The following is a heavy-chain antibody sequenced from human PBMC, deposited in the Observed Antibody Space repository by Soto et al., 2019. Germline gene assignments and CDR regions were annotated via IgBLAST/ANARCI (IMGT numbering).Heavy chain of an antibody. CDR1: GATVSSPTYY. D-gene: IGHD3-10*01. J-gene: IGHJ6*02. V-gene: IGHV4-61*01. Sequence: PSETLSLSCTVSGATVSSPTYYWIWLRQPPGKLVGWVGLIYYGRNTNYEPSVKSRFTISWDTSNDQLSLKLNCVTAEDTAVYYCAKTRDNIINYYYSLDVWGPGTTVTVSS. CDR3: AKTRDNIINYYYSLDV. CDR2: IYYGRNT.